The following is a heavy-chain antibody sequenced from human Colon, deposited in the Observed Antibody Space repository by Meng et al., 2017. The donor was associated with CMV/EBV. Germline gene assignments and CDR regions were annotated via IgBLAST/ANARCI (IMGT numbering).Heavy chain of an antibody. CDR3: VRDTKWPNWFAP. CDR2: VYYTGYT. V-gene: IGHV4-39*06. Sequence: SETLSLTCTVSGDSIRRDDYYWGWVRQSPGKGLEWIGSVYYTGYTTFNPSLQSRFNISLDTSKNQFHLKVKSVTAADTAVYYCVRDTKWPNWFAPWGQGTLVTVSS. CDR1: GDSIRRDDYY. J-gene: IGHJ5*02. D-gene: IGHD5-12*01.